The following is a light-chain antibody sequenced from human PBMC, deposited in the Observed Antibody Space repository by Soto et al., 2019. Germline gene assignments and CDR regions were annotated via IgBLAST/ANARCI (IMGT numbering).Light chain of an antibody. J-gene: IGKJ5*01. CDR2: GAS. Sequence: VVMTQSPATLSVSPGEGVTLSCRASQSVRSHLAWYQQKPGQPPRLLIYGASTRATGIPARFSGSGFGREFTLTISSLQSEDFAVYYCQQYKNWPRVGQGTRLEIK. CDR1: QSVRSH. CDR3: QQYKNWPR. V-gene: IGKV3-15*01.